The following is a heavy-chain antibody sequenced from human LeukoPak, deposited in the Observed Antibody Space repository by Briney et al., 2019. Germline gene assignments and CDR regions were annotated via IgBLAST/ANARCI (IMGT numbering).Heavy chain of an antibody. J-gene: IGHJ4*02. CDR1: GGSISSYY. D-gene: IGHD2-2*01. CDR3: ARGLPAAASY. CDR2: IYYSGST. V-gene: IGHV4-59*01. Sequence: SETLSLTCTVSGGSISSYYWSWIRQPPGKGLEWIGYIYYSGSTNYNPSLKSRVTISVDTSKNQFSLKLSSVTAADTAVYYCARGLPAAASYWGQGTLVTVSS.